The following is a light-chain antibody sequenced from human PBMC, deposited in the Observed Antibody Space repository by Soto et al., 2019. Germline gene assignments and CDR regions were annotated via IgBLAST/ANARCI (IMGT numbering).Light chain of an antibody. J-gene: IGLJ1*01. V-gene: IGLV2-11*01. Sequence: QSVLTQPRSVSGSPGQSVTISCTGTSSDVGGYNYVSWYQQHPGKAPKVMIYDVSERPSGVPDRFSGSKSGNTASLPISGLQDDYEADYYCCSYAGSPRYVLGTGTKLTVL. CDR3: CSYAGSPRYV. CDR2: DVS. CDR1: SSDVGGYNY.